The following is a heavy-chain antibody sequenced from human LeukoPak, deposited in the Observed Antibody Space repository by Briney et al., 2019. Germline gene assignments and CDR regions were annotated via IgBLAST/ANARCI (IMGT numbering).Heavy chain of an antibody. V-gene: IGHV1-3*01. CDR3: ARDSGSGSNDY. Sequence: ASVKVSCKASGYTFTSYAIHWVRQAPGQRLEWMGWISAGNGNTKYSQNFQGRVTFISNTSAATAFMELSSLRSEDAAVYYCARDSGSGSNDYWGQGTLVTVSS. J-gene: IGHJ4*02. D-gene: IGHD1-26*01. CDR2: ISAGNGNT. CDR1: GYTFTSYA.